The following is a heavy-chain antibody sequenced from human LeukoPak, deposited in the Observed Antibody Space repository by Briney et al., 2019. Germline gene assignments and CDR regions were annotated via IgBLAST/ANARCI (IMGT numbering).Heavy chain of an antibody. CDR3: ARDLSPLYYFDY. CDR2: ISGSGGST. V-gene: IGHV3-23*01. J-gene: IGHJ4*02. Sequence: GGSLRLSCAASGFTFSSYAMSWVRQAPGKGLEWVSAISGSGGSTYYADSVKGRFTISRDNSKNTLYLQMNSLRAEDTAVYYCARDLSPLYYFDYWGQGTLVTVSS. CDR1: GFTFSSYA.